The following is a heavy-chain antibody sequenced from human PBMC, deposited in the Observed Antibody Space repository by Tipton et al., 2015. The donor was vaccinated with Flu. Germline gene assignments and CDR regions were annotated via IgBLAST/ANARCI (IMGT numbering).Heavy chain of an antibody. J-gene: IGHJ5*02. V-gene: IGHV4-34*01. Sequence: TLSLTCAVYGGSFSAHYWSWIRQPPGRGLEWIGEISHSGSTNSNPSLKSRVTISVDTSRNRFSLNLSSVTAADTAVYYCASLTSGAGEDWFGPWGQGTLVTVSS. CDR2: ISHSGST. CDR1: GGSFSAHY. CDR3: ASLTSGAGEDWFGP. D-gene: IGHD3-10*01.